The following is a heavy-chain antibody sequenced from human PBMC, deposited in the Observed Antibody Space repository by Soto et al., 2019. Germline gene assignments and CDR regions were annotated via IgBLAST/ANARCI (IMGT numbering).Heavy chain of an antibody. CDR3: ASNADRDDYATSGYG. D-gene: IGHD3-22*01. J-gene: IGHJ1*01. Sequence: VQLVQSGAEVKKPGSSVKVSCKVSGGTFSNYALSWVRQAPGQGLEWLGDIIPIFGTTNNARKCQGRVTLTEDEATRTAYMEPTILRSEDTAVYYCASNADRDDYATSGYGRGQGTLVTVSS. CDR1: GGTFSNYA. V-gene: IGHV1-69*12. CDR2: IIPIFGTT.